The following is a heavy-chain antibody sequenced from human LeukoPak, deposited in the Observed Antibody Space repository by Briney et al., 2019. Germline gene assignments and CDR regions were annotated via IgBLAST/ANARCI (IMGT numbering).Heavy chain of an antibody. CDR2: ISGSGNTI. Sequence: GGSLRLSCAASGFTFSDCYMSWIRQAPGKGLEWVSYISGSGNTIYYADSVKGRFTISRDNAANSLYLQMNSLGAEDTAVYYCASRVVAPSAIYYGMDVWGQGTTVTVSS. V-gene: IGHV3-11*01. CDR3: ASRVVAPSAIYYGMDV. CDR1: GFTFSDCY. D-gene: IGHD2-2*02. J-gene: IGHJ6*02.